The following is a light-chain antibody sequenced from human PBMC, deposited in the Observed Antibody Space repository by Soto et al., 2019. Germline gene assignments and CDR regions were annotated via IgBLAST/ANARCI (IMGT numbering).Light chain of an antibody. Sequence: EIVLTQSPGTLSLSPGERATLSCRASQSVSSNYLAWYQQKPGQAPRLLIFGASSRATGIPDRFSGSGSGTDFTLTITRLEPEDFAVYFCLRYSSSQWTCGQGTKVDIK. CDR2: GAS. V-gene: IGKV3-20*01. J-gene: IGKJ1*01. CDR1: QSVSSNY. CDR3: LRYSSSQWT.